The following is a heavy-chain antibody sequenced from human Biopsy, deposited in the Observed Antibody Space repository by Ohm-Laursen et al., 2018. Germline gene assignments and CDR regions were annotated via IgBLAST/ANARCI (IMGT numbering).Heavy chain of an antibody. J-gene: IGHJ5*02. Sequence: SETLSLTCTVSGGSVSSNVHYWAWIRQPPGKGLECTGTVFHSGITFYTPSLKSRVTISIDPSKNQFSLNLSSVTAADTAVYYCARHPTGFWFDPWGQGTLVTVSS. CDR3: ARHPTGFWFDP. V-gene: IGHV4-39*01. CDR2: VFHSGIT. CDR1: GGSVSSNVHY.